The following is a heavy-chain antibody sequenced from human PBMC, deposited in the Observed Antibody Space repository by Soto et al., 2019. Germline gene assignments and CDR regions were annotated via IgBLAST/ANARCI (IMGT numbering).Heavy chain of an antibody. Sequence: GGSLRLSCAASGFTFSSDAMSWVRQAPGKGLEWVSAISGSGGSTYYADSVKGRFTISRDNSKNTLYLQMNSLRAEDTDVYYCAKDLTQFQMIVVVPAATDYWGQGTLVTVSS. J-gene: IGHJ4*02. CDR1: GFTFSSDA. CDR3: AKDLTQFQMIVVVPAATDY. V-gene: IGHV3-23*01. CDR2: ISGSGGST. D-gene: IGHD2-2*01.